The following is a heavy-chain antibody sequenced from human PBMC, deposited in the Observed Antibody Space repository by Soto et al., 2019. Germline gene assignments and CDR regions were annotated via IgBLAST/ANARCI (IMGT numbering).Heavy chain of an antibody. CDR2: ISYDGSNK. J-gene: IGHJ6*02. Sequence: GGSLRLSCAASGFTFSSYAMHWVRQAPGKGLEWVAVISYDGSNKYYADSVKGRFTISRDNSKNTLYLQMNSLRAEDTAVYYCAREIQLWLVGYGMDVWGQGTTVTV. CDR1: GFTFSSYA. V-gene: IGHV3-30-3*01. CDR3: AREIQLWLVGYGMDV. D-gene: IGHD5-18*01.